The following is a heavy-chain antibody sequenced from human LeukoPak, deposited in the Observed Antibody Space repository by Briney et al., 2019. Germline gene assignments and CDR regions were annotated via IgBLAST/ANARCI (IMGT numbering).Heavy chain of an antibody. CDR3: ARHQYSSSWYSHFDY. J-gene: IGHJ4*02. CDR2: IYSGGST. D-gene: IGHD6-13*01. V-gene: IGHV3-66*04. Sequence: GGSLRLSCAASGFTVSSNYMNWVRQAPGKGLEWVSVIYSGGSTHYADSVKGRFTISRDNSKNTLYLQMNSLRAEDTAVYYCARHQYSSSWYSHFDYWGQGTLVTVSS. CDR1: GFTVSSNY.